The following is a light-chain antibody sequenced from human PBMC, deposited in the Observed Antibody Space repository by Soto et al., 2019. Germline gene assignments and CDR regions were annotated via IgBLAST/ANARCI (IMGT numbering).Light chain of an antibody. Sequence: EVGMTQSPVTVSVTPGERATLSCRASQSVSSSVACYQQKPGQAHRLLIDGASTRATGIPARFSGSGSGTEFTLTICSLQDEDFADYYCQQYNNLWTFGQGTKVDI. J-gene: IGKJ1*01. V-gene: IGKV3-15*01. CDR1: QSVSSS. CDR2: GAS. CDR3: QQYNNLWT.